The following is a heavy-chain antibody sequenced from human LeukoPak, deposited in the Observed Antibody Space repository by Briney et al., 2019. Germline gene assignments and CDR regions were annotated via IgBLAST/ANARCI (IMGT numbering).Heavy chain of an antibody. CDR3: ARDQMITFGGVIVHTLDY. J-gene: IGHJ4*02. Sequence: SETLSLTCTVSGGSISSYYWSWIRQPAGKGLEWIGRIYTSGSTNYNPSLKSRVTMSVDTSKNQFSLKLSSVTAADTAVYYCARDQMITFGGVIVHTLDYWGQGTLVTVSS. D-gene: IGHD3-16*02. CDR2: IYTSGST. V-gene: IGHV4-4*07. CDR1: GGSISSYY.